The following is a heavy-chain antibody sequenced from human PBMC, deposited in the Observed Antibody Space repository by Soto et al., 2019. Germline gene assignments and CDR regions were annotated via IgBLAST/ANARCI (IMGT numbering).Heavy chain of an antibody. V-gene: IGHV3-7*04. CDR2: IKLDGSEK. J-gene: IGHJ4*02. Sequence: EVHVVESGGGLVQPGGSLRLSCLASGFSSDSYWIHWVRQAPGKGLEWVANIKLDGSEKYYVDSVKDRFTISRDNAKNSVYLQMYSLTTEDTAVYYCARGNGWVFDYWGQGPLVTVSA. D-gene: IGHD6-19*01. CDR3: ARGNGWVFDY. CDR1: GFSSDSYW.